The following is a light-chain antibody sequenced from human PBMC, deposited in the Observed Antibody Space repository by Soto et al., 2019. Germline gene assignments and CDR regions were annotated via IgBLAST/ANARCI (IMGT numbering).Light chain of an antibody. Sequence: DLQMTQSPSSLYASVGDRVTITCRASQSIGWYLHWYQQKPGKAPKVLIYAASSLQSGVPSRFSGSGSGTDFTLTISSLQPEDCATYYCQQSFSALWTFGQGTKVEIK. V-gene: IGKV1-39*01. CDR2: AAS. CDR1: QSIGWY. CDR3: QQSFSALWT. J-gene: IGKJ1*01.